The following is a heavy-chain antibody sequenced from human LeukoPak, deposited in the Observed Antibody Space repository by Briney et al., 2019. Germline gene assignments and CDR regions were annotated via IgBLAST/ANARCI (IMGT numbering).Heavy chain of an antibody. CDR3: AVPPLSGSGSSRPLAGVDV. V-gene: IGHV3-7*01. J-gene: IGHJ6*02. D-gene: IGHD3-10*01. CDR2: IKQDGSEK. Sequence: GGSLRLSCAASGFTFGNYWMSWVRQAPGKGLEWVANIKQDGSEKYYVNSVKGRFTISRDNAKNSLYLQMNSLRAEDTAIYFCAVPPLSGSGSSRPLAGVDVWGQGTTVTVSS. CDR1: GFTFGNYW.